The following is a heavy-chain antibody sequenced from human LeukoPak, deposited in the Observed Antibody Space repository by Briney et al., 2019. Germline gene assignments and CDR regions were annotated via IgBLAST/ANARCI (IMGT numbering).Heavy chain of an antibody. D-gene: IGHD3-9*01. CDR3: ARGGGCDILTGSYFVY. CDR1: GFTFSSYG. J-gene: IGHJ4*02. Sequence: GGALRLSCAAPGFTFSSYGMHWVRQAPAKGQGREAVIGLDGSNKYWADSVKGRFSSAGENTKNTLYLQMNSRRGEDTAVYYCARGGGCDILTGSYFVYWGQGDLVTVSS. CDR2: IGLDGSNK. V-gene: IGHV3-33*01.